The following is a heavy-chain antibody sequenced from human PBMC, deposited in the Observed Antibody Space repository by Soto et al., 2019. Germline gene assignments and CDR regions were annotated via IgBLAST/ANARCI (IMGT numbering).Heavy chain of an antibody. Sequence: EVQLVETGGGLIQPGGSLRLSCAASGFTVSTSYMSWVRQAPGKGLEWVSVIYSGGNTYYADSVKGRFTISRDNSKNTLYLQMSRLRAEDTAVYYCARNIRDRGYWGLGTLVTVSS. V-gene: IGHV3-53*02. D-gene: IGHD3-10*01. CDR3: ARNIRDRGY. J-gene: IGHJ4*02. CDR2: IYSGGNT. CDR1: GFTVSTSY.